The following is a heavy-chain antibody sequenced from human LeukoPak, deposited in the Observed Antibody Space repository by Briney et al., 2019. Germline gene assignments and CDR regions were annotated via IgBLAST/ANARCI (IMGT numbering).Heavy chain of an antibody. Sequence: NPGGSLRPSCAASGFTFSSYAMSWVRQAPGKGLEWVSYISSSSSYTNYADSVKGRFTISRDNAKNSLYLQMNSLRAEDTAVYYCARVAPWFGELSYFDYWGQGTLVTVSS. V-gene: IGHV3-11*05. CDR3: ARVAPWFGELSYFDY. CDR2: ISSSSSYT. CDR1: GFTFSSYA. J-gene: IGHJ4*02. D-gene: IGHD3-10*01.